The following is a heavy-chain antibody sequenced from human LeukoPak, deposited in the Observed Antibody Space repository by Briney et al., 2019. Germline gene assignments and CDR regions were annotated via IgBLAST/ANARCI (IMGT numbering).Heavy chain of an antibody. CDR1: GFTFSSYS. CDR3: ARGRLRWSQGFGY. D-gene: IGHD4-23*01. Sequence: GGSLRLSCAASGFTFSSYSMNWVRQAPGKGLEWVSSISSSSSYIYYADSVKGRFTISRDNAKNSLYLQMNSLRAEDTAVYYCARGRLRWSQGFGYWGQGTLVTVSS. V-gene: IGHV3-21*01. J-gene: IGHJ4*02. CDR2: ISSSSSYI.